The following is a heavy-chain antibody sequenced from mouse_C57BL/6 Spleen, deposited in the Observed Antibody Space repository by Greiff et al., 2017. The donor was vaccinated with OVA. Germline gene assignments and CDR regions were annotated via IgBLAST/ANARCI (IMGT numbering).Heavy chain of an antibody. CDR1: GYTFTSYW. J-gene: IGHJ4*01. CDR2: IYPGSGSP. D-gene: IGHD2-4*01. Sequence: QVQLQQPGAELVKPGASVKMSCKASGYTFTSYWITWVKQRPGQGLEWIGDIYPGSGSPNYNEKFKSKATLTVDTSSSTAYMQLSSLTSDDSAVYYCARGDYYDYDYAMDYWGQGTSVTVSS. V-gene: IGHV1-55*01. CDR3: ARGDYYDYDYAMDY.